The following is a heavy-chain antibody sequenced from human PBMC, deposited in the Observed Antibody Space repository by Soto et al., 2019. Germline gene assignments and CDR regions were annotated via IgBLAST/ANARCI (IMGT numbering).Heavy chain of an antibody. D-gene: IGHD4-17*01. CDR1: GFTFSSYS. V-gene: IGHV3-48*02. J-gene: IGHJ3*02. Sequence: GGSLRLSCAASGFTFSSYSMNWVRQAPGKGLEWVSYISSSSSTIYYADSVKGRFTISRDNAKNSLYLQMNSLRDEDTAVYYCARAHYGDSGGAFDIWGQGTMVTVSS. CDR3: ARAHYGDSGGAFDI. CDR2: ISSSSSTI.